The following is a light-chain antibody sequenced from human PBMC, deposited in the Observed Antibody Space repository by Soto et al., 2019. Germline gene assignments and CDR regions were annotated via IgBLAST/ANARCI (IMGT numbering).Light chain of an antibody. CDR3: QQYGSSPLT. CDR2: GAS. CDR1: QSVSSSY. V-gene: IGKV3-20*01. Sequence: EIVLTQSPGTLSVSPGERAALSCRASQSVSSSYLAWYQQKPGQAPRLLIYGASSRATGIPDRFSGSGSGTDFTLTISRLEPEDFAVYYCQQYGSSPLTFGVGTKVDIX. J-gene: IGKJ4*01.